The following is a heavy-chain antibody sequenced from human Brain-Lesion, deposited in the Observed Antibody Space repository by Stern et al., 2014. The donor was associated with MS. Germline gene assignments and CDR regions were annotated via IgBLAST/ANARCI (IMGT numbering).Heavy chain of an antibody. CDR2: VGTADDT. CDR3: ARAHKGDGMDV. J-gene: IGHJ6*02. Sequence: EVQLLESGGALVQPGGSLRLSCAASGFTFSAHDMHWVRLPPGKGLEWVAAVGTADDTYYPGSVRGRFTISRDDAKNSLYLQMNSLRVGDTAVYYCARAHKGDGMDVWGQGTTVTVSS. V-gene: IGHV3-13*01. CDR1: GFTFSAHD.